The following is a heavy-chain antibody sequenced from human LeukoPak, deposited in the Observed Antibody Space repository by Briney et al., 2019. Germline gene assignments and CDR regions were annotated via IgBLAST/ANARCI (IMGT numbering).Heavy chain of an antibody. CDR1: GFTFSSYA. J-gene: IGHJ4*02. CDR3: ARDDGRIAAAALDY. V-gene: IGHV3-30-3*01. Sequence: GESLKISCAASGFTFSSYAMHWVRQAPGKGLEWVAVISYDGSNKYYADSVKGRFTISRDNSKNTLYLQMNSLRAEDTAVYYCARDDGRIAAAALDYWGQGTLVTVSS. D-gene: IGHD6-13*01. CDR2: ISYDGSNK.